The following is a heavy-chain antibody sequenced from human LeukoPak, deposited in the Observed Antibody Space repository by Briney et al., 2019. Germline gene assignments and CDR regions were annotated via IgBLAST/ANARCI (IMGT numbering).Heavy chain of an antibody. D-gene: IGHD6-25*01. V-gene: IGHV4-39*01. Sequence: SARPYYNPSLTSRVTISVDTSKDQFSLKLSSVTAADTAVYYCARHRGRTHRGYYYYYMDVWGKGTTVTVSS. CDR3: ARHRGRTHRGYYYYYMDV. J-gene: IGHJ6*03. CDR2: SARP.